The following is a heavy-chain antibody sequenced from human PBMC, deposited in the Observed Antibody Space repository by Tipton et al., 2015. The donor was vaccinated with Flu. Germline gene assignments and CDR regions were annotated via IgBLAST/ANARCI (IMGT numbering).Heavy chain of an antibody. CDR3: ARMGGFGSPGSHYYYYYMDV. V-gene: IGHV4-59*01. Sequence: TLSLTCTVSGGSISSYYWSWIRQPPGKGLEWIGYILYSGSTNYNPSLKSRVTISVDTSKNQFSLKLSSVTAADTAVYYCARMGGFGSPGSHYYYYYMDVWGKGTTVTVSS. CDR1: GGSISSYY. J-gene: IGHJ6*03. CDR2: ILYSGST. D-gene: IGHD3-16*01.